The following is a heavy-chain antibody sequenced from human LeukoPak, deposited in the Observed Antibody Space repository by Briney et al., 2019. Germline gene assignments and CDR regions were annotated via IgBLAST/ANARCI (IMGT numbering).Heavy chain of an antibody. J-gene: IGHJ4*02. CDR2: VYYSGST. Sequence: PSETLSLTCTVSGGSISSSNYYWGWIRQPPGKGLEWIGSVYYSGSTYYNPSLKSRDTISVDTSKNQFSLKLNSVTAADTALYYCARHDTGATGNFDYWGQGTLVTVSS. D-gene: IGHD1-1*01. V-gene: IGHV4-39*01. CDR3: ARHDTGATGNFDY. CDR1: GGSISSSNYY.